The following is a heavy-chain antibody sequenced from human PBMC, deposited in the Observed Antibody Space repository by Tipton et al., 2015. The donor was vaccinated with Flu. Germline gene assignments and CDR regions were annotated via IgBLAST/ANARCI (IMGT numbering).Heavy chain of an antibody. CDR3: ARGGGYSGYEGY. J-gene: IGHJ4*02. V-gene: IGHV4-39*07. D-gene: IGHD5-12*01. Sequence: TLSLTCTVSGGSISSSSYYWGWIRQPPGKGLEWIGSIYYSGSTYYNPSLKSRVTISVDTSKNQFSLKLSSVTAADTAVYYCARGGGYSGYEGYWGQGTLVTVSS. CDR2: IYYSGST. CDR1: GGSISSSSYY.